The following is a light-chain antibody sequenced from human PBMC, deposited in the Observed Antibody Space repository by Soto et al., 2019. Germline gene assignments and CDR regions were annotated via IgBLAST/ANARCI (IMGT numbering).Light chain of an antibody. Sequence: QSALTQPPSASGSPGQSVTISCTGSSSDVGGHNHVSWYQQHPGKAPKLMIYEVSKRPSGVPDRFSGSKSVNTASLTVSGLQAEDEADYYCSSYAGSMNLIFGGATNFTVL. V-gene: IGLV2-8*01. CDR3: SSYAGSMNLI. J-gene: IGLJ2*01. CDR2: EVS. CDR1: SSDVGGHNH.